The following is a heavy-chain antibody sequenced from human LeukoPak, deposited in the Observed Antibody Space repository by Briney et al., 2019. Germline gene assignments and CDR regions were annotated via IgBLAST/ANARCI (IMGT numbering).Heavy chain of an antibody. Sequence: ASVNVSCTLSGYTLTELSMHWVRQAPGKGLEWMGGFDPEDGETIYAQKFQGRVTMTEDTSTDTAYMELSSLRSEDTAVYYCATDNYVWGSYRYTGTRYFDYWGQGTLVTVSS. CDR1: GYTLTELS. D-gene: IGHD3-16*02. J-gene: IGHJ4*02. CDR2: FDPEDGET. V-gene: IGHV1-24*01. CDR3: ATDNYVWGSYRYTGTRYFDY.